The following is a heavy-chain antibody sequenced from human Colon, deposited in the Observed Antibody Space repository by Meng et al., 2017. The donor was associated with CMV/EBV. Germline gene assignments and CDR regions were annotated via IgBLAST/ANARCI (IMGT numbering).Heavy chain of an antibody. CDR2: INTNTDNP. D-gene: IGHD3-16*01. V-gene: IGHV7-4-1*02. CDR1: GYTVTNYR. CDR3: ANTLGAGA. Sequence: VTVACKASGYTVTNYRNHWVRQAPGQGLEWMGWINTNTDNPTYAQGLTGRFAFSLDTSVSTAYLQITDVKPEDTAMYYCANTLGAGAWGQGTLVTVSS. J-gene: IGHJ5*02.